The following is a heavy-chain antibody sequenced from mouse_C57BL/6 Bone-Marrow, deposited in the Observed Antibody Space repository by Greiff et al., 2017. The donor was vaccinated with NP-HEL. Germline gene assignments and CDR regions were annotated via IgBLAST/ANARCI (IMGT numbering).Heavy chain of an antibody. CDR3: ARATYYDYDGAMDY. D-gene: IGHD2-4*01. V-gene: IGHV1-26*01. CDR1: GYTFTDYY. Sequence: EVQLQQSGPELVKPGASVKISCKASGYTFTDYYVNWVKQSHGKSLEWIGDINPNNGGTSYDQKFKGKATLTVDKSSSTAYMELRSLTSEDSAVYYCARATYYDYDGAMDYWGQGTSVTVSS. J-gene: IGHJ4*01. CDR2: INPNNGGT.